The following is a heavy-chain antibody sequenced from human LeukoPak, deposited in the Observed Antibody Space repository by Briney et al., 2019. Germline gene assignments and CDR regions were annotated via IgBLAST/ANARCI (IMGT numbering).Heavy chain of an antibody. CDR3: ARRVGYCSSTSCLGYNWFDP. Sequence: SETLSLTCTVSGGSISSSSYYWGWIRQPPGKGLEWIGSIYYSGSTYYNPSLKSRVTISVDTSKNQFSLKLSSVTAADTAVYYCARRVGYCSSTSCLGYNWFDPWGQETLVTVSS. CDR2: IYYSGST. J-gene: IGHJ5*02. CDR1: GGSISSSSYY. D-gene: IGHD2-2*01. V-gene: IGHV4-39*01.